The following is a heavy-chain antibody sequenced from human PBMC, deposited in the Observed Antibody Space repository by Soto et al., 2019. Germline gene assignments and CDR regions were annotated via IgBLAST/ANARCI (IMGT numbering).Heavy chain of an antibody. D-gene: IGHD5-18*01. CDR2: ISSSGSTI. CDR3: ARVPWIQLWTFDY. Sequence: PGGSLRLSCAASGFTFSIYEMNWVRQAPGKGLEWVSYISSSGSTIYYADSVKGRFTISRDNAKNSLYLQMNSLRAEDTAVCYCARVPWIQLWTFDYWGQGTLVTVSS. CDR1: GFTFSIYE. V-gene: IGHV3-48*03. J-gene: IGHJ4*02.